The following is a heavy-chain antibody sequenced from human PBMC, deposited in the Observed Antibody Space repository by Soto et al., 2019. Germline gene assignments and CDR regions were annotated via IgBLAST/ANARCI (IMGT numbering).Heavy chain of an antibody. CDR2: ISTGDLI. CDR3: AAWAIAVGGEGF. D-gene: IGHD2-21*01. V-gene: IGHV3-48*02. CDR1: GFSVSDYS. Sequence: GWSLRLSCTASGFSVSDYSVNWVRQAPGKGLEWISYISTGDLILYADSVKGRFTIARDIAKNSLYLQVDSLRDEDSAVYYCAAWAIAVGGEGFWGQGTLVTVSS. J-gene: IGHJ4*02.